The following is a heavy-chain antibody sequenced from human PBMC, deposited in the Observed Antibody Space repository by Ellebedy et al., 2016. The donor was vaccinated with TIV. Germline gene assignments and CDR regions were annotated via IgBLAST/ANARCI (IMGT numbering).Heavy chain of an antibody. V-gene: IGHV5-51*01. D-gene: IGHD3-10*01. CDR2: IYPGDSDT. J-gene: IGHJ4*02. CDR1: GYSFTSYW. CDR3: ARGGRRFGELLNPQIDY. Sequence: GESLKISCKGSGYSFTSYWIGWVRQMPGKGLEWMGIIYPGDSDTRYSPSFQGQVTISADKSISTAYLQWSSLKASDTAMYYCARGGRRFGELLNPQIDYWGQGTLVTVSS.